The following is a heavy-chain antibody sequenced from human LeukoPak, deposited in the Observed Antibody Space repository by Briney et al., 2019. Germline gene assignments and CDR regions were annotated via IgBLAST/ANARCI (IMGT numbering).Heavy chain of an antibody. CDR2: INPNSGGT. Sequence: ASVKVSCNASGYTFTGYYIHWVRQAPGQGLEWMGWINPNSGGTNYAQKFQGRVTMTRDTSISTAYMELSRLRADDTAVYYCARGSFSADAPLVLDYFHHWRQGTLVTDSS. CDR1: GYTFTGYY. V-gene: IGHV1-2*02. CDR3: ARGSFSADAPLVLDYFHH. D-gene: IGHD5-18*01. J-gene: IGHJ1*01.